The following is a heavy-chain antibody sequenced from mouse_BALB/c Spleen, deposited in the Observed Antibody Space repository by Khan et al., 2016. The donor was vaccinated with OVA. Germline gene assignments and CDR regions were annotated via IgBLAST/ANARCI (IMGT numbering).Heavy chain of an antibody. J-gene: IGHJ1*01. CDR3: TRRPGFFDV. Sequence: EVELVESGGGLVKPGGSLKLSCTASGFAFSSFDMSWVRQTPEKRLEWVAYVSSGGDNTYSPDTMKGRFTISRDNAKNTLYLQMRSLMSEDTARYYCTRRPGFFDVWGAGTTVTVSS. CDR1: GFAFSSFD. CDR2: VSSGGDNT. V-gene: IGHV5-12-1*01.